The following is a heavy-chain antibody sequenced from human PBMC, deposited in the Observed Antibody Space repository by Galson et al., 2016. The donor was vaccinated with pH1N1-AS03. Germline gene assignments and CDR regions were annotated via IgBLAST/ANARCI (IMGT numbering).Heavy chain of an antibody. Sequence: SVKVSCKASGYTSITYGISWVRQAPGQGLEWMGWMSAYSGETRYAPNFQGRVTMTRDTSTRTAYMDLRSLTSDDTAVYYCVREFEDPQKRVVAFGYWGQGTLVIVSS. CDR2: MSAYSGET. V-gene: IGHV1-18*01. CDR1: GYTSITYG. J-gene: IGHJ4*02. CDR3: VREFEDPQKRVVAFGY.